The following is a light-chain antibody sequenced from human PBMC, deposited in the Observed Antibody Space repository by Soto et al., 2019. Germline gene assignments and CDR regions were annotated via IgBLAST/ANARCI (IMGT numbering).Light chain of an antibody. CDR3: QTWGAGIQV. Sequence: QAVVTQSPSASASLGASVKLTCTLSSGHSSYAIAWHQQQPEKGPRYLMKLNSDGSHSKGDGIPDRFSGSSSGAERYLTISVRQSEDEADYYCQTWGAGIQVFGGGTKLTVL. V-gene: IGLV4-69*02. CDR2: LNSDGSH. J-gene: IGLJ2*01. CDR1: SGHSSYA.